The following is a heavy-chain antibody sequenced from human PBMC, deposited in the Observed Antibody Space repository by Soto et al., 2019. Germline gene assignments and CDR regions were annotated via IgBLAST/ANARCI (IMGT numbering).Heavy chain of an antibody. Sequence: SETLSLTCTVSGGSISNYYWSWIRQPAGKGLEWIGRVFSTGTTNYNPSLRTRVTMSVDTSKKQFSLRLRSVTAADTAVYYCARQYSSVAGWFDSWGQGTLVTVSS. J-gene: IGHJ5*01. D-gene: IGHD3-22*01. CDR2: VFSTGTT. CDR1: GGSISNYY. CDR3: ARQYSSVAGWFDS. V-gene: IGHV4-4*07.